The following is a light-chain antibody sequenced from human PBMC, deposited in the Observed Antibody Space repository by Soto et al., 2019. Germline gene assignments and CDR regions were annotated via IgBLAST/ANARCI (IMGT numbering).Light chain of an antibody. V-gene: IGKV3-15*01. CDR1: QSVSSD. CDR2: GAS. CDR3: QHFGGTTFT. J-gene: IGKJ5*01. Sequence: EKVMTQSPATLSVSPGERATLSCRASQSVSSDLAWYQQKPGQAPRLLIYGASTRATGIPARFSGTGSGTDFTLTISSLQSEDFAVYYCQHFGGTTFTFGQGTRLEIK.